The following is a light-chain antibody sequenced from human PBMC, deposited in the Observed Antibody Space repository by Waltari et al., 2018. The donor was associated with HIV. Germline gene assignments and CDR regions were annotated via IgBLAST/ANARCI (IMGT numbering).Light chain of an antibody. CDR1: KLGDTY. J-gene: IGLJ2*01. V-gene: IGLV3-1*01. Sequence: SFELTQPPSVSVSPGQTARITCSGEKLGDTYVCWYQPKLGKSPVVVIYQDNKRPSGIPERFSGSNSGNTATLTIGGTQAMDEAVYYCQTWDSHTAVFGGGTKLTVL. CDR2: QDN. CDR3: QTWDSHTAV.